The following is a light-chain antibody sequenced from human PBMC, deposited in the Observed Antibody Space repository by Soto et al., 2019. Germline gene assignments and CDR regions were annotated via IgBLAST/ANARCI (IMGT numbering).Light chain of an antibody. CDR1: QSVRSSL. J-gene: IGKJ1*01. V-gene: IGKV3-20*01. CDR3: QQYGSSPVA. Sequence: EIVLTQSPGTLSLSPGERATLSCRASQSVRSSLLAWYQQKPGQAPRLLIYGASARATGTPDRFSGSGSGTDFTLTISRLEPEDFAVYYCQQYGSSPVAFGQGTKVDI. CDR2: GAS.